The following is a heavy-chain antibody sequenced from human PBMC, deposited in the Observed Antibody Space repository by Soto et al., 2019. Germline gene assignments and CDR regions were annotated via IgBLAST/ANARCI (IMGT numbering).Heavy chain of an antibody. J-gene: IGHJ4*02. CDR3: TREVQPGVRREYDY. Sequence: EAHLVESGGGLVKPGGSLRLSCEASAFTFGSHTMNWVRQAPGKGLEWVSSIDGGGSRTFYADTVKGRFTISRDNAKNSRIRQMTSLRAEDTAVNIWTREVQPGVRREYDYWGKGTRVTVSS. CDR1: AFTFGSHT. V-gene: IGHV3-21*01. CDR2: IDGGGSRT. D-gene: IGHD1-1*01.